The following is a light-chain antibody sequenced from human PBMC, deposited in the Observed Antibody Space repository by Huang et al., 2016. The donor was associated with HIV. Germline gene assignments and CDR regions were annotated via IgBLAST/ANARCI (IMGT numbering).Light chain of an antibody. V-gene: IGKV3-11*01. CDR2: DAS. CDR3: QQRSNWPPS. Sequence: DIVLTQSPATLSLSPGDMAILSCKTSQSVSPYLAWYQQKPGQSPRLLIDDASNRATGIPARFSGSGSGTDFTLTISSLEPEDFAIYYCQQRSNWPPSFGPGTRVDI. CDR1: QSVSPY. J-gene: IGKJ3*01.